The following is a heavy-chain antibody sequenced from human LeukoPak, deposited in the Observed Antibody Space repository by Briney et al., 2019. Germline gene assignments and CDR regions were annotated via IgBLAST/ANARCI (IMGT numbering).Heavy chain of an antibody. J-gene: IGHJ3*02. CDR1: GFTFSSYS. CDR3: ATPLSGAFDI. V-gene: IGHV3-30*03. CDR2: ISYDGSNK. Sequence: GGSLRLSCAASGFTFSSYSMNWVRQAPGKGLEWVAVISYDGSNKYYADSVKGRFTISRDNSKNTLYLQMNSLRAEDTAVYYCATPLSGAFDIWGQGTMVTVSS. D-gene: IGHD2/OR15-2a*01.